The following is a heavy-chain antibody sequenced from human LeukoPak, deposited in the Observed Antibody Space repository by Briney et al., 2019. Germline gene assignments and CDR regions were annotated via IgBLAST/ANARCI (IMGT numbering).Heavy chain of an antibody. CDR3: AKAHNDYGDYY. CDR1: GFTFSSYG. Sequence: GGSLRLSCATSGFTFSSYGMSWVRQAPGKGLEWVSGISGSGGRTYYADSVKGRFTISRDISKNTLYLQMNSLRAEDTAVYYCAKAHNDYGDYYWGQGTLVTVSS. J-gene: IGHJ4*02. V-gene: IGHV3-23*01. CDR2: ISGSGGRT. D-gene: IGHD4-17*01.